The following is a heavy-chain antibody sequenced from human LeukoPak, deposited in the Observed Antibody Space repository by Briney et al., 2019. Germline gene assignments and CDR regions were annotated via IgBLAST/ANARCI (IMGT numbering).Heavy chain of an antibody. V-gene: IGHV1-2*04. CDR1: GYSFTSYW. CDR2: INPNSGGT. D-gene: IGHD2-15*01. Sequence: GESLKISCKGSGYSFTSYWIGWVRQAPGQGLEWMGWINPNSGGTNYAQKFQGWVTMTRDTSISTAYMELSRLRSDDTAVYYCASSGGSWDGAFDIWGQGTMVTVSS. J-gene: IGHJ3*02. CDR3: ASSGGSWDGAFDI.